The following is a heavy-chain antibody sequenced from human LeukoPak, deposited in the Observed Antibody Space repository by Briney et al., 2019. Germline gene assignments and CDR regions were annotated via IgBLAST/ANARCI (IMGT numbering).Heavy chain of an antibody. CDR1: GGSFSGYY. D-gene: IGHD3-10*01. CDR2: INHSGST. V-gene: IGHV4-34*01. J-gene: IGHJ5*02. Sequence: SETLSLTCAVYGGSFSGYYWSWIRQPPGKGLEWIGEINHSGSTNYNPPLKSRVTISVDTSKNQFSLKLSSVTAADTAVYYCARHHRLLWFGELLLGWFDPWGQGTLVTVSS. CDR3: ARHHRLLWFGELLLGWFDP.